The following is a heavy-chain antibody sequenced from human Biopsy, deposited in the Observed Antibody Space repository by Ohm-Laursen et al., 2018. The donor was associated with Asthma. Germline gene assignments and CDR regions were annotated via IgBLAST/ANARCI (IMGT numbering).Heavy chain of an antibody. CDR2: ISVYNGNT. V-gene: IGHV1-18*01. Sequence: GASVKVSCKTSGYTFNSAGITWVRQAPGQGLEWMGWISVYNGNTKDAQKLQDRVTMITDTSTSTAYMELRSLRSDDTAVYFYARAVDYSHYYGIDVWGQGTTVTVS. J-gene: IGHJ6*02. CDR1: GYTFNSAG. D-gene: IGHD3-10*01. CDR3: ARAVDYSHYYGIDV.